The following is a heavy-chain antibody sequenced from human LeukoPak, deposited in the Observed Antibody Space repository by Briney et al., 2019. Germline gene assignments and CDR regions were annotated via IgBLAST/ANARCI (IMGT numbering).Heavy chain of an antibody. Sequence: GRSLRLSCAASGFTFSSYAMHWVRQAPGKGLEWVAVISYDGSNKYYADSVKGRFTISRDNSKNTLYLQMNSLRAEDTAVYYCAREWAGSYDFWSGYSDAYYYMDVWGKGTTVTVSS. V-gene: IGHV3-30-3*01. CDR2: ISYDGSNK. D-gene: IGHD3-3*01. J-gene: IGHJ6*03. CDR1: GFTFSSYA. CDR3: AREWAGSYDFWSGYSDAYYYMDV.